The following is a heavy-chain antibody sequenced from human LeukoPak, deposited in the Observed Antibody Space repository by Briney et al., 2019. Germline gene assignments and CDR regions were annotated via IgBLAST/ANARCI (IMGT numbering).Heavy chain of an antibody. CDR1: GFTFSSYW. V-gene: IGHV3-7*01. CDR2: IKQDGSEK. Sequence: SGGSLRLSCAASGFTFSSYWTSWVRQAPGKGLEWVANIKQDGSEKYYVDSVKGRFTISRDNAKNSLYLQMNSLRAEDTAVYYCAREPYYYDSSGYYYDIFDYWGQGTLVTVSS. J-gene: IGHJ4*02. CDR3: AREPYYYDSSGYYYDIFDY. D-gene: IGHD3-22*01.